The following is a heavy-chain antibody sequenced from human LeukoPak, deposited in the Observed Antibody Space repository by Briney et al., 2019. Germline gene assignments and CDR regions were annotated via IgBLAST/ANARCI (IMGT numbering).Heavy chain of an antibody. CDR1: GGTFTSYG. Sequence: ASVKVSCKASGGTFTSYGISWVRQAPGQGLEWMGWISAYNGNTNYAQKLQGRVTMTTDTSTSTAYMELRSLRSDDTAVYYCARGPSYCSGGSCYSDPWGQGTLVTVSS. J-gene: IGHJ5*02. V-gene: IGHV1-18*01. CDR2: ISAYNGNT. D-gene: IGHD2-15*01. CDR3: ARGPSYCSGGSCYSDP.